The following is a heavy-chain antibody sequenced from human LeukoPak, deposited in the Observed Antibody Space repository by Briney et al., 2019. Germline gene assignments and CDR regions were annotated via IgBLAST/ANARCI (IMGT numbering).Heavy chain of an antibody. CDR2: IGRSSSPI. Sequence: GGSLRLSCGASGFTFSTCSMNWVRQAQGKGLEWVSYIGRSSSPIYYADSVKGRFTISRDNAKNSLYLQMNGLRAEDTAVYYCARGPSSQFRTDYWGQGTLVTVSS. D-gene: IGHD2-2*01. CDR3: ARGPSSQFRTDY. V-gene: IGHV3-48*01. CDR1: GFTFSTCS. J-gene: IGHJ4*02.